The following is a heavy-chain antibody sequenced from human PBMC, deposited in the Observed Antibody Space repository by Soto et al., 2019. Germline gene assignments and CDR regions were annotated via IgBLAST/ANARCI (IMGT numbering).Heavy chain of an antibody. CDR3: ARTWSRSYFDY. Sequence: PSETLSLTCTVSGGSISSGGYYWSWIRQHPGKGLEWIGYIYYSGSTYYNPSLKSRVTISVDTSKNQFSPKLSSVTAADTAVYYCARTWSRSYFDYWGQGTLVTVSS. CDR2: IYYSGST. V-gene: IGHV4-31*03. D-gene: IGHD3-3*01. CDR1: GGSISSGGYY. J-gene: IGHJ4*02.